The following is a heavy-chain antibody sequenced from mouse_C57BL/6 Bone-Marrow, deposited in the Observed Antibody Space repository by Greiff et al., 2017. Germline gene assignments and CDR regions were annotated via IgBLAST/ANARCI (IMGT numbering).Heavy chain of an antibody. V-gene: IGHV1-69*01. D-gene: IGHD1-1*01. Sequence: VQLQQPGAELVMPGASVKLSCKASGYTFTSYWTHWVKQRPGQGLEWIGEIDPSDSYTNYNQKFKGTSTLTVDKSSSTAYMQLSSLTSEDSAVYYCARERGFITTVVVPFDYWGQGTTLTVSS. CDR1: GYTFTSYW. J-gene: IGHJ2*01. CDR2: IDPSDSYT. CDR3: ARERGFITTVVVPFDY.